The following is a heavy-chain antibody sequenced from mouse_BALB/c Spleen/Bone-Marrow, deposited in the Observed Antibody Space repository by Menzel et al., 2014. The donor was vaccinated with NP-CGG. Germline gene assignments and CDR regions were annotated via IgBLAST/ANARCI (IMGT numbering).Heavy chain of an antibody. CDR3: ARPGYYGYQDV. CDR1: GFDFSGYW. J-gene: IGHJ1*01. V-gene: IGHV4-1*02. Sequence: EVKLMESGGGLVQPGGSLKLSCAASGFDFSGYWMTWVRQAPGKGLEWIGEINPDSSTINYTPSLKDKFIISRYNAKNALYLQMSKVRSEDTALYYCARPGYYGYQDVWGAGTTVTVSS. CDR2: INPDSSTI. D-gene: IGHD1-2*01.